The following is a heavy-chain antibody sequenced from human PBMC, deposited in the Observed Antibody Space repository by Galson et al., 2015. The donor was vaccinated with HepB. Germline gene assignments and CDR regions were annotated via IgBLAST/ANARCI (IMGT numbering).Heavy chain of an antibody. J-gene: IGHJ4*02. V-gene: IGHV3-21*01. D-gene: IGHD6-6*01. CDR1: GFTFSSYS. Sequence: SLRLSCAASGFTFSSYSMNWVRQAPGKGLEWVSSISSSSSYIYYADSVKGRFTISRDNAKNSLYLQMNSLRAEDTAVYYCARGIAARLPFDYWGQGTLVTVSS. CDR3: ARGIAARLPFDY. CDR2: ISSSSSYI.